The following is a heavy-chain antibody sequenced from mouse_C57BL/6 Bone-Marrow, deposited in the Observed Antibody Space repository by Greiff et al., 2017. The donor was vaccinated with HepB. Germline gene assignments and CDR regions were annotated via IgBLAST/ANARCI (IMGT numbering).Heavy chain of an antibody. D-gene: IGHD3-1*01. CDR3: SEDSAIYYCACRDSEYFDV. CDR1: YTFFRRVH. Sequence: VQLQQSGPELARPWASVKISCQAFYTFFRRVHFAIRDTNYWMQWVKQRPGQGLEWIGAIYPGNGDTSYNQKFKGEATLTADKSSSTTYMQLSGLTSEDSAIYYCACRDSEYFDVWGTGTTVTVSS. J-gene: IGHJ1*03. CDR2: GQGLEWIG. V-gene: IGHV1-87*01.